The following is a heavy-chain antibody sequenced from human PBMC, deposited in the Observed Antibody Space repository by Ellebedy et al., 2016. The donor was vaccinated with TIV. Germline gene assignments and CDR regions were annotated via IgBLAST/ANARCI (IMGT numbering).Heavy chain of an antibody. J-gene: IGHJ3*02. Sequence: ASVKVSCKASGYTFTGYYMHWVRQAPGQGLEWMGWINPNSGGTNYAQKFQGRVTMTRDTSISTAYMELSRLRSDDTAVYYCARATGTTEDAFDIWGQGTMVTVSS. V-gene: IGHV1-2*02. D-gene: IGHD1-1*01. CDR1: GYTFTGYY. CDR3: ARATGTTEDAFDI. CDR2: INPNSGGT.